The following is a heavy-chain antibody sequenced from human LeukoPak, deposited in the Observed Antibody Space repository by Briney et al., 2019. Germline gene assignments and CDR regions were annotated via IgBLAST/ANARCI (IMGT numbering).Heavy chain of an antibody. CDR1: GYTFTGYY. D-gene: IGHD6-13*01. V-gene: IGHV1-46*01. J-gene: IGHJ4*02. CDR3: AREGVAGTGLDY. CDR2: INPSGGT. Sequence: ASVKVSCKASGYTFTGYYMHWVRQAPGQGLEWMGIINPSGGTSYAQKLQGRITMTRDTSTVYMELSSLRPEDTAVYYCAREGVAGTGLDYWGQGTLVTVSS.